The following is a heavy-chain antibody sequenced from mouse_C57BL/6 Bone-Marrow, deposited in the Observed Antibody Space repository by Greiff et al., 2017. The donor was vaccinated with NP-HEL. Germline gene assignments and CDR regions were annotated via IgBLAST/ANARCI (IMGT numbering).Heavy chain of an antibody. J-gene: IGHJ3*01. CDR2: IRSKSNNYAT. Sequence: EVQGVESGGGLVQPKGSLKLSCAASGFSFNTYAMNWVRQAPGKGLEWVARIRSKSNNYATYYADSVKDRFTISRDDSESMLYLQMNNLKTEDTAMYYCVGHYVIYPAWCAYWGEGTLGTVSA. CDR3: VGHYVIYPAWCAY. D-gene: IGHD2-1*01. CDR1: GFSFNTYA. V-gene: IGHV10-1*01.